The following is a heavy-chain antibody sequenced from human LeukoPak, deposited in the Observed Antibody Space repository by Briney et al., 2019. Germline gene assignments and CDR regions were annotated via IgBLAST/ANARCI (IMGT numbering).Heavy chain of an antibody. CDR1: GFTFSSYA. V-gene: IGHV3-64*01. J-gene: IGHJ4*02. CDR2: ISSNGGST. Sequence: GGSLRLSCAASGFTFSSYAMHWVRQAPGKGLEYVSAISSNGGSTYYANSVKGRFTISRDNSKNTLYLQMGSLRAEDMAVYYCARDQSPVYADLTGLLDYWGQGTLVTVSS. D-gene: IGHD4-17*01. CDR3: ARDQSPVYADLTGLLDY.